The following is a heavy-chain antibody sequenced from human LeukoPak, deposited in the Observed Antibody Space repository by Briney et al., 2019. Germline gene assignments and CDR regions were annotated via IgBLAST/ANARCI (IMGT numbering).Heavy chain of an antibody. CDR1: GGTFSSYA. CDR2: IIPIFGTA. J-gene: IGHJ4*02. D-gene: IGHD3-22*01. CDR3: ARESVIGDSSGYYRIDY. V-gene: IGHV1-69*13. Sequence: ASVKVSCKASGGTFSSYAISWVRQAPGQGLEWMGGIIPIFGTANYAQKFQGRVAITADESTSTAYMELSSPRSEDTAVYYCARESVIGDSSGYYRIDYWGQGTLVTVSS.